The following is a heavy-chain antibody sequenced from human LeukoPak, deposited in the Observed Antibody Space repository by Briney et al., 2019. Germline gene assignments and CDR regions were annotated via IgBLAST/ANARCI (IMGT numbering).Heavy chain of an antibody. CDR1: GGSFSGYY. J-gene: IGHJ1*01. D-gene: IGHD4-23*01. V-gene: IGHV4-34*01. CDR3: ARGRWSGNSKWHFQH. Sequence: PSETLSLTCAVYGGSFSGYYWSWIRQPPGKGLEWIGEINHSGSTNYNPSLKGRVTISVDTSKNQFSLKLSSVTAADTAVYYCARGRWSGNSKWHFQHWGQGTLVTVSS. CDR2: INHSGST.